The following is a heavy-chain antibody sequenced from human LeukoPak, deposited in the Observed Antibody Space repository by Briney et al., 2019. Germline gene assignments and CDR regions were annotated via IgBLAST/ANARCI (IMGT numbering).Heavy chain of an antibody. J-gene: IGHJ6*02. CDR1: GFTLSSYA. V-gene: IGHV3-30-3*01. CDR3: ATELRNREYTYGYTLYDMDV. Sequence: GGSLRLSCAASGFTLSSYAMHWVRQAPGKGLGGVAVISYDGSNKSYADSVKGRSTISRDNSKNTLYLQMTSPRAEDTSLYYRATELRNREYTYGYTLYDMDVWGQGTTVTVSS. D-gene: IGHD5-18*01. CDR2: ISYDGSNK.